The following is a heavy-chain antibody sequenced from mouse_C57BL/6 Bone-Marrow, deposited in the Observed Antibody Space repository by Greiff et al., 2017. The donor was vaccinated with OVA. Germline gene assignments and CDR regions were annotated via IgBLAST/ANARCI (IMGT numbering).Heavy chain of an antibody. D-gene: IGHD2-1*01. CDR1: GYTFTSYW. CDR2: IDPSDSYT. CDR3: ASGVVYGNYEGFAY. V-gene: IGHV1-69*01. Sequence: QVQLQQPGAELVMPGASVKLSCKASGYTFTSYWMHWVKQRPGQGLEWIGEIDPSDSYTNYNQKFKGKSTLTVDKSSSTAYMQLSSLTSEDSAVYYCASGVVYGNYEGFAYWGQGTLVTVSA. J-gene: IGHJ3*01.